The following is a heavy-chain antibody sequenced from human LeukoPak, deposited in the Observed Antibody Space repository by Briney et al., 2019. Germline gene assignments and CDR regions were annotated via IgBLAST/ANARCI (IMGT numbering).Heavy chain of an antibody. CDR2: IIPIFGTA. V-gene: IGHV1-69*13. CDR3: ARSIVSGYYSYYFDY. Sequence: ASVTVSCKASGYTFTSYYMHWVRQAPGQGLEWMGGIIPIFGTANYAQKFQGRVTITADESTSTAYMELSSLRSEDTAVYYCARSIVSGYYSYYFDYWGQGTLVTVSS. D-gene: IGHD3-22*01. J-gene: IGHJ4*02. CDR1: GYTFTSYY.